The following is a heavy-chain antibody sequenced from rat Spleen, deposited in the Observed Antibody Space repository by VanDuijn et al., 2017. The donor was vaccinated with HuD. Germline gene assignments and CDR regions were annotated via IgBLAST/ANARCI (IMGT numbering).Heavy chain of an antibody. V-gene: IGHV5-25*01. CDR3: ARQGYLRDWYFDF. D-gene: IGHD1-11*01. J-gene: IGHJ1*01. CDR2: ITNASGGT. CDR1: GFTFSNYY. Sequence: EVQLVESGGGFVQPGRSMKLSCAASGFTFSNYYMAWVRQAPTKGLEWVASITNASGGTHYADSVKGRFTISRDIAKTTLYLQMNSLRSEDTATYYCARQGYLRDWYFDFWGPGTMVTVSS.